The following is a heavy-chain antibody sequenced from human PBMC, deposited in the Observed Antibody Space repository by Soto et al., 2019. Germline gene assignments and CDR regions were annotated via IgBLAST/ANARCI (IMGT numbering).Heavy chain of an antibody. CDR3: VRDKPAYCVYSYDGMDV. D-gene: IGHD3-10*02. J-gene: IGHJ6*02. CDR2: ISNSGSTI. Sequence: PGGSLRLACAASGFTFSSYEMNWVRQAPGKGRGWVSYISNSGSTIDNADSVKGRFIISRDNAKNSLYLQMNSLRAEDSAVYYWVRDKPAYCVYSYDGMDVWGQGTTVTVSS. V-gene: IGHV3-48*03. CDR1: GFTFSSYE.